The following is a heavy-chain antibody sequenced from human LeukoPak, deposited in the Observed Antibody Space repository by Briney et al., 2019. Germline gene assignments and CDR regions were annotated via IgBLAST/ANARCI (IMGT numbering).Heavy chain of an antibody. CDR3: ARGEGYNYGYIDY. D-gene: IGHD5-18*01. V-gene: IGHV3-53*01. J-gene: IGHJ4*02. CDR1: GFTVSSNY. Sequence: GGSLRLSCAASGFTVSSNYMSWVRQAPGKGLEWVSVIYSGGSTYYADSVKGRFTISRDNSKNTLYLQMNSLRAEDTAVYYCARGEGYNYGYIDYWSQGTLVTVSS. CDR2: IYSGGST.